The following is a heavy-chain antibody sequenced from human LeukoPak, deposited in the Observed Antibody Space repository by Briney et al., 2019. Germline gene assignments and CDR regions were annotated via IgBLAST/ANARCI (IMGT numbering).Heavy chain of an antibody. Sequence: SETLSLTCTVSGGSISSYYWSWIRQPPGKGLEWIGYIYYSGSTNYNPSLKSRVTISVDTSKNQFSLKLSSVTAADTAVYYCARGAQQLVHLDYWGQGTLVTVSS. CDR1: GGSISSYY. CDR2: IYYSGST. CDR3: ARGAQQLVHLDY. V-gene: IGHV4-59*01. J-gene: IGHJ4*02. D-gene: IGHD6-13*01.